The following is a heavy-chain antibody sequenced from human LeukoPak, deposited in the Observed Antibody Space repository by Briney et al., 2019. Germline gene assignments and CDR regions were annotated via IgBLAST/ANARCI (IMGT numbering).Heavy chain of an antibody. V-gene: IGHV3-21*04. D-gene: IGHD3-10*01. Sequence: GGSLRLSCTASGFTLIKFGLSWVRQAPGKGLEWVASVHTTTTIAAGTTFYADSVKGRFTISGDSSKNTVYLQMNTLRVEDTAVYYCASEPRRSHITADAFDIWGQGTMVTVSS. CDR2: VHTTTTIAAGTT. CDR1: GFTLIKFG. J-gene: IGHJ3*02. CDR3: ASEPRRSHITADAFDI.